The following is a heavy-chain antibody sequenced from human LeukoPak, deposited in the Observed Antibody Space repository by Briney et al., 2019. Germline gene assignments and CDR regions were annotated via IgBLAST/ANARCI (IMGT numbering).Heavy chain of an antibody. V-gene: IGHV3-74*01. D-gene: IGHD3-16*01. CDR1: GFTFSSHW. Sequence: GRSLRLSCAASGFTFSSHWMHWVRQPPGKGLVWVSFINNDGRVTRYADSVKGRFTISRYNAKNTVYLQMNSLRAEDTAMYYCARGGQGAVDYWGPGTLVTVS. CDR2: INNDGRVT. CDR3: ARGGQGAVDY. J-gene: IGHJ4*02.